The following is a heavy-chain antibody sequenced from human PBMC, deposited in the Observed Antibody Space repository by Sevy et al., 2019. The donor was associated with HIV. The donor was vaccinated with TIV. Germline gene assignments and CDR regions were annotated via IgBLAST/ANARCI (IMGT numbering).Heavy chain of an antibody. J-gene: IGHJ3*02. Sequence: GGSLRLSCAASGFTFSRYSMNWVRQAPGKGLQWVSSISSSSNYIYYTDSLKGRFTISRDNAKNALYLQMNSLRAEDTAGYYGARDKREAYFDNSVSSDAFDIWGQGTMVTVSS. D-gene: IGHD3-22*01. CDR2: ISSSSNYI. V-gene: IGHV3-21*01. CDR1: GFTFSRYS. CDR3: ARDKREAYFDNSVSSDAFDI.